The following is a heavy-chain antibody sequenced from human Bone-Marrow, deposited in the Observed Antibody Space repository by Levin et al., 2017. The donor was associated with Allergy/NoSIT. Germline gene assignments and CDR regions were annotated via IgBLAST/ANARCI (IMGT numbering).Heavy chain of an antibody. CDR1: GFTFSDYY. CDR2: ISSSGATI. CDR3: ARGIIGDVRVAHKEAFDI. J-gene: IGHJ3*02. V-gene: IGHV3-11*04. D-gene: IGHD2/OR15-2a*01. Sequence: GGSLRLSCAASGFTFSDYYMSWIRQAPGKGLEWVSYISSSGATINYADSVKGRFTISRDNAKNSLNLQMSSLRAEDTAVYYCARGIIGDVRVAHKEAFDIWGQGTMVTVSS.